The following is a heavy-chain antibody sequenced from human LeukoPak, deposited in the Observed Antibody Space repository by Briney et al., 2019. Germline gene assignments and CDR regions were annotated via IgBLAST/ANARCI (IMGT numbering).Heavy chain of an antibody. Sequence: GGSLILSCAASGFIFSNHWMIWVRLAPGKGLLWVSRIDPDGVNTHYADSVKGRSTISRDNAKNTLYLQMNSLRAEDTAVYFCTRIVEGAFDSWGQGTMVTVSP. CDR2: IDPDGVNT. CDR3: TRIVEGAFDS. J-gene: IGHJ3*02. V-gene: IGHV3-74*01. D-gene: IGHD2-15*01. CDR1: GFIFSNHW.